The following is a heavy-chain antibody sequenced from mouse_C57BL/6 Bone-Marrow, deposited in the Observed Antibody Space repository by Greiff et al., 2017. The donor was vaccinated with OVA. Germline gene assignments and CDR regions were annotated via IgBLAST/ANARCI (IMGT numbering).Heavy chain of an antibody. J-gene: IGHJ4*01. CDR2: IYPGDGDT. CDR1: GYAFSSYW. CDR3: ARKKDGSSYAMDY. V-gene: IGHV1-80*01. D-gene: IGHD1-1*01. Sequence: QVQLKESGAELVKPGASVKISCKASGYAFSSYWMNWVKQRPGKGLEWIGQIYPGDGDTNYNGKFKGKATLTADKSSSTAYMQLSSLTSEDSAVYYCARKKDGSSYAMDYWGKGTSVTVSS.